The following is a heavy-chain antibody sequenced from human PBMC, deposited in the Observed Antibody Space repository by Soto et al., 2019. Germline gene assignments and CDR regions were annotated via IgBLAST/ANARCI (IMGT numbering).Heavy chain of an antibody. J-gene: IGHJ4*02. Sequence: SETLSLTCTVSGGSISSGGYYWSWIRQHPGKGLEWIGYIYYSGSTYYNPSLKSRVTISVDTSKNQFSLKLSSVTAADTAVYYCARGPGYSGYDPPLFDYWGQGTLVTVSS. CDR3: ARGPGYSGYDPPLFDY. CDR2: IYYSGST. V-gene: IGHV4-31*03. D-gene: IGHD5-12*01. CDR1: GGSISSGGYY.